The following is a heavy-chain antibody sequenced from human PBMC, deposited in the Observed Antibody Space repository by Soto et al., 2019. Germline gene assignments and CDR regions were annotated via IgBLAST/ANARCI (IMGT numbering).Heavy chain of an antibody. CDR2: FWYDASGQ. V-gene: IGHV3-33*08. CDR1: GFTFTSYT. J-gene: IGHJ5*02. D-gene: IGHD3-10*02. Sequence: QVHVVESGGGVVQPGRSLRLSCTTSGFTFTSYTMHWVRQAPGKGLEWVATFWYDASGQRYADSVEGRFTISRDPSRGTLYLLMNSLAAEDTGLYFCVFGSWNQYHFDPWGQEILVAGSS. CDR3: VFGSWNQYHFDP.